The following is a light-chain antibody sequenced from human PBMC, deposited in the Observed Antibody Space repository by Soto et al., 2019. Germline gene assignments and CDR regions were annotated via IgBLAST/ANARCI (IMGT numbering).Light chain of an antibody. CDR2: AAS. CDR1: QSISSY. Sequence: DIQMTQSPSSLSASVGDRVTITCRASQSISSYLNWYQQKPGKAPKLLIYAASILQSGGTSRFSGSGSGTDFTLTISSLQPEDFATYYCQQSYSTPPTFGGGTKVEIK. J-gene: IGKJ4*01. CDR3: QQSYSTPPT. V-gene: IGKV1-39*01.